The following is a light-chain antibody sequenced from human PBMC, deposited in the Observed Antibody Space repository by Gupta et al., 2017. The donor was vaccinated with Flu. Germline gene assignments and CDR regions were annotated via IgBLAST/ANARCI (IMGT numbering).Light chain of an antibody. CDR2: KAS. CDR1: QSISSW. CDR3: QQYSSYWT. V-gene: IGKV1-5*03. Sequence: DIQMTQSPSTLSASVGDRVTITCRASQSISSWLAWYQQRPGKAPKVLIYKASNLESGVPSRFSGSGSGTEFTLTISSLQPDDFATYYCQQYSSYWTFGQGTKVEI. J-gene: IGKJ1*01.